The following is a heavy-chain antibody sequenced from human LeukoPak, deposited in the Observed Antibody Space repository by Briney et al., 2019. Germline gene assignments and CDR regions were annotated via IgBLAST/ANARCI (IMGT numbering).Heavy chain of an antibody. D-gene: IGHD3-10*01. V-gene: IGHV3-30*02. CDR1: GFTFSSYG. Sequence: GGSLRLSCAASGFTFSSYGIHWVRQAPGKGLEWVAFIRYDGSNKYYADSVKGRFTISRDNAKNSLYLQMNSLRAEDTAVYYCARALWFGETFPAYWGQGTLVTVSS. J-gene: IGHJ4*02. CDR3: ARALWFGETFPAY. CDR2: IRYDGSNK.